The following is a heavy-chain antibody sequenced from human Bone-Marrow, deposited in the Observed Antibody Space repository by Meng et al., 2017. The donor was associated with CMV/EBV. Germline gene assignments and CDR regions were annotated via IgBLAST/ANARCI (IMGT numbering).Heavy chain of an antibody. V-gene: IGHV3-48*03. J-gene: IGHJ4*02. D-gene: IGHD4-23*01. CDR3: ARDRWHVYYFDY. CDR2: ISSSGSTI. Sequence: GGSLRLSCAASGFTFSSYAMSWVRQAPGKGLEWVSYISSSGSTIYYADSVKGRFTISRDNAKNSLYLQMNSLRAEDTAVYYCARDRWHVYYFDYWGQGTLVTVSS. CDR1: GFTFSSYA.